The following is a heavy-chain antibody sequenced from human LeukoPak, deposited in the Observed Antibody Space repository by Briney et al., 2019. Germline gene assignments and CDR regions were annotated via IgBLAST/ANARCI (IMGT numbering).Heavy chain of an antibody. CDR1: GGSLSSSSYY. CDR3: ARVLGAHQP. D-gene: IGHD1-26*01. Sequence: SETQSLTCTVSGGSLSSSSYYWGWIRQPPGKGLEWIGSIYYSGSTYYNPSLKSRVTISVDTSKNQFSLKLSSVTAADTAVYYCARVLGAHQPWGQGTLVTVSS. J-gene: IGHJ5*02. V-gene: IGHV4-39*07. CDR2: IYYSGST.